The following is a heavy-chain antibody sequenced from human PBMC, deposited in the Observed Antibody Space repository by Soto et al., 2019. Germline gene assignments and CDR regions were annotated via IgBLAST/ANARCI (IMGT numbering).Heavy chain of an antibody. Sequence: QVQLQESGPRLVQPSETLSLTCSVSGGSVSSDSYYWSWIRQPPGAGLEWIGYIYFSGTTNYNPSLASRVTLLVDSSKNQFALSLSSLTAADTAVYYWARSPGSGDYVDYWGQGTLVAVSS. CDR3: ARSPGSGDYVDY. D-gene: IGHD4-17*01. V-gene: IGHV4-61*01. CDR2: IYFSGTT. CDR1: GGSVSSDSYY. J-gene: IGHJ4*02.